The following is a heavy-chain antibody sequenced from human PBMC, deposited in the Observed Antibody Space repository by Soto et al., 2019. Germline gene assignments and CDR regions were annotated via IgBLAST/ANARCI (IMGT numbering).Heavy chain of an antibody. CDR3: AKKHSGSSLAY. CDR1: GYNFISSE. D-gene: IGHD6-6*01. Sequence: ASVKVSCKTSGYNFISSEISWVRQAPGQGLELMGWMNPHTGETDATRKFQGRLTMTRNTSINTAYLELSSLTSEDTAVYYCAKKHSGSSLAYWGQGSLVTVSS. J-gene: IGHJ4*02. V-gene: IGHV1-8*02. CDR2: MNPHTGET.